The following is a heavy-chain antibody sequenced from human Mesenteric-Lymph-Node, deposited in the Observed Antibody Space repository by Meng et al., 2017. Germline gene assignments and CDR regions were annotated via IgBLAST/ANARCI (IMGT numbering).Heavy chain of an antibody. Sequence: QVPLQESGPGLVKPSQTLSLSCTVSGGSSSSGDYYWSWIRQPPGKGLEWIGCIYYSGSTYYNPSLKGRVTISLDKSKNQLSLKLNSVTAADTAVYYCASSDYYRSDYWGQGTLVTVSS. CDR1: GGSSSSGDYY. D-gene: IGHD3-22*01. V-gene: IGHV4-30-4*01. J-gene: IGHJ4*02. CDR2: IYYSGST. CDR3: ASSDYYRSDY.